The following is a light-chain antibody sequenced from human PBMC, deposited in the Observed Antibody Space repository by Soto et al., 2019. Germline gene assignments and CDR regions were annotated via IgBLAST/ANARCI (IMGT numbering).Light chain of an antibody. CDR1: QSVSSN. J-gene: IGKJ1*01. CDR2: GAS. V-gene: IGKV3-15*01. Sequence: ERVMTPSPAPPSFSPGEKGPPSCRASQSVSSNLAWYQQKPGQAPRLLIYGASTRATGIPARFSGSGSGTEFTLTISSLQSEDFAVYYCQQSGEFGQGTKVDIK. CDR3: QQSGE.